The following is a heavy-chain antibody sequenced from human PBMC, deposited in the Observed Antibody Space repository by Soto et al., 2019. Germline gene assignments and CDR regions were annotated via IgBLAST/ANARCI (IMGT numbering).Heavy chain of an antibody. Sequence: SETLSLTCSVSGGSISSGHWTWIRQPPGKGLEWIGYIYYGGSINYNPSLKSRVIISVDTAKNQFSLRLSSVTAADTAVYYCTGAYYDINGYSLDPWGQGTSVTVSS. J-gene: IGHJ5*02. CDR1: GGSISSGH. D-gene: IGHD3-22*01. CDR3: TGAYYDINGYSLDP. V-gene: IGHV4-59*01. CDR2: IYYGGSI.